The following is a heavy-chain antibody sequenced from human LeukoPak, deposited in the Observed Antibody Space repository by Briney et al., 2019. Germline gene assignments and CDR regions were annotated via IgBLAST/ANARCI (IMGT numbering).Heavy chain of an antibody. CDR2: IGTAGDT. Sequence: QTGGSLRLSCAASGFTSSSYDMHWVRQATGKGLEWVSAIGTAGDTYYPGSVKGRFTISRENAKNFLYLQMNSLRAGDTAVYYCARGGIAAAGIAEYFQHWGQGTLVTVSS. V-gene: IGHV3-13*01. CDR1: GFTSSSYD. D-gene: IGHD6-13*01. CDR3: ARGGIAAAGIAEYFQH. J-gene: IGHJ1*01.